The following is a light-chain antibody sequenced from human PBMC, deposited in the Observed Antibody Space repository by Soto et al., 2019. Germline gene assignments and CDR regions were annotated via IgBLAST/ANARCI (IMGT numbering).Light chain of an antibody. J-gene: IGKJ1*01. Sequence: DVVMTQSPLSLPVTLGQPASISCRSSQSLVSSNGNTFLIWFQQRPGQSPRRLIYKVSNRDSAVQDRFTGSGSGTDFTLEISRVEAEDVGVYYCMQATHWTWTFGQGTKVEIK. CDR3: MQATHWTWT. CDR2: KVS. CDR1: QSLVSSNGNTF. V-gene: IGKV2-30*01.